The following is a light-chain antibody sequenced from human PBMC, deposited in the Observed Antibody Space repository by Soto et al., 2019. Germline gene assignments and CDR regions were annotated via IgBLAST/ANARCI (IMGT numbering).Light chain of an antibody. V-gene: IGKV3-20*01. CDR1: QRVSSSY. Sequence: EIVLTQSPGTLSLPPGERATLSCRASQRVSSSYLAWFQQKPGQAPRLLIYGASNRATGIPDRFSGSGSGTDFTHTISRLEPEDFAVYYCHQYGSSHFFFGQGTRLEIK. CDR3: HQYGSSHFF. CDR2: GAS. J-gene: IGKJ5*01.